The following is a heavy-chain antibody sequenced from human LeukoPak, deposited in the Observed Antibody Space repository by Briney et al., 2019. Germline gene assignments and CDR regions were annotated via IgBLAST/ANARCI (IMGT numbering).Heavy chain of an antibody. Sequence: SETLSLTCTVSGGSISSYYWSWIRQPPGKGLEWIGYIYYSGSTSYNPSLKSRVTISVDTSKNQFSLKLSSVTAADTAVYYCARVSRMGADYWGEGTLVTVSS. D-gene: IGHD1-26*01. J-gene: IGHJ4*02. CDR3: ARVSRMGADY. CDR1: GGSISSYY. V-gene: IGHV4-59*01. CDR2: IYYSGST.